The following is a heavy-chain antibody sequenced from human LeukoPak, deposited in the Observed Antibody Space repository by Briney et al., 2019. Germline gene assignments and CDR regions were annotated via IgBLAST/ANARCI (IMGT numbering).Heavy chain of an antibody. CDR2: ISGPGGST. V-gene: IGHV3-23*01. CDR1: GFTFSSYG. Sequence: GGSLRLSCAASGFTFSSYGMSWVRQAPGKGLEWVSGISGPGGSTHYADSVKGRFTISRDNSKNTLYLQMNSLRPGDTAVYYCAKHYYDTSGSFYCFDSWGQGTLVTVSS. J-gene: IGHJ4*02. D-gene: IGHD3-22*01. CDR3: AKHYYDTSGSFYCFDS.